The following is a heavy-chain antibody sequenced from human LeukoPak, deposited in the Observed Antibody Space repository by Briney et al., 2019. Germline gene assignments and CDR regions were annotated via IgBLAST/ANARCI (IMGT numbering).Heavy chain of an antibody. Sequence: SETLSLTCTVSGGSISSGGYYWSWICQHPGKGLEWIGYIYYSGSTYYNPSLKSRVTISVDTSKNQFSLQLRSVTAADTAVYYRAREDPQTTVPEGMDVWGQGTTVTVSS. CDR3: AREDPQTTVPEGMDV. CDR1: GGSISSGGYY. V-gene: IGHV4-31*03. J-gene: IGHJ6*02. D-gene: IGHD4-17*01. CDR2: IYYSGST.